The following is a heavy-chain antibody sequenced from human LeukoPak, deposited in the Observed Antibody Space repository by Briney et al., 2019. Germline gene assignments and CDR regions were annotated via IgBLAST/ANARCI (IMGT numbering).Heavy chain of an antibody. CDR1: GGSISSYY. CDR3: ARDPSFYDILTGYRTNWYFDL. V-gene: IGHV4-59*01. J-gene: IGHJ2*01. Sequence: SETLSLTCTVSGGSISSYYWSWIRQPPGKGLEWLGYIYYSGSTNYNPSLKSRVTISVDTSKNQFSLKLSSVTAADTAVYYCARDPSFYDILTGYRTNWYFDLWGRGTLVTVSS. D-gene: IGHD3-9*01. CDR2: IYYSGST.